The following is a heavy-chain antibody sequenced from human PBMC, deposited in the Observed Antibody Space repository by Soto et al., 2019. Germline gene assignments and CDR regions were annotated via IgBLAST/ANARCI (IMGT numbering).Heavy chain of an antibody. Sequence: QVQLVQSGAEVKKPGSSVKVSCKASGGTFSSYAVSWVRQAPGQGLEWMGGIIPIFGTPSYARKFQGRVTITADESTTTAYMELSSLRSEDTAVYYCASNLRYSGTYLKCFDRWGQGTLVTVSS. CDR2: IIPIFGTP. V-gene: IGHV1-69*01. CDR3: ASNLRYSGTYLKCFDR. J-gene: IGHJ5*02. CDR1: GGTFSSYA. D-gene: IGHD1-26*01.